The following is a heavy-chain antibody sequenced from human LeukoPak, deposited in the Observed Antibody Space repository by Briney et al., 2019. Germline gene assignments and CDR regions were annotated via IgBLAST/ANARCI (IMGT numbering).Heavy chain of an antibody. V-gene: IGHV1-69*04. CDR2: IIPILGIA. D-gene: IGHD2-2*01. CDR3: ARVERYCSSTSCYWLFDP. Sequence: ASVKVSCKASGGTFSSYAISWVRQAPGQGLEWMGRIIPILGIANYAQKFQGRVTITADKSTSTAYMELSSLRSEDTAVYYCARVERYCSSTSCYWLFDPWGQGTLVTVSS. CDR1: GGTFSSYA. J-gene: IGHJ5*02.